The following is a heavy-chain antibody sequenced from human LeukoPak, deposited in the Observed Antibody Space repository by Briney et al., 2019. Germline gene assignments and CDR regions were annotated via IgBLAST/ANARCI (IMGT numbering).Heavy chain of an antibody. CDR3: ARDQVKVRGVWYYYYSGMDV. J-gene: IGHJ6*02. Sequence: GGSLRLSCAASGVTFSDYYMSWIRQAPGEGVGWGSYISSSGSTIYYADSVKGRFTISRDNAKTSLYLQMTSLRAEDTAVYYCARDQVKVRGVWYYYYSGMDVWGQGTTVTVSS. CDR2: ISSSGSTI. CDR1: GVTFSDYY. D-gene: IGHD3-10*01. V-gene: IGHV3-11*01.